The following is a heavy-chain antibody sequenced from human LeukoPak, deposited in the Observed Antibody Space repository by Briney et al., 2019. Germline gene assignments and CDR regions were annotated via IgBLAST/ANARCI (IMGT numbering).Heavy chain of an antibody. CDR1: GYTFTSYY. D-gene: IGHD3-9*01. V-gene: IGHV1-46*01. CDR3: AHAGGRGLRYFAPNYYYYYGMDV. J-gene: IGHJ6*02. CDR2: INPSGGST. Sequence: ASVKVSCKASGYTFTSYYMHWVRQAPGQGLEWMGIINPSGGSTSYAQKFQGRVTMTRDTSTSTVYMELSSLRSEDTAVYYCAHAGGRGLRYFAPNYYYYYGMDVWGQGTTVTVSS.